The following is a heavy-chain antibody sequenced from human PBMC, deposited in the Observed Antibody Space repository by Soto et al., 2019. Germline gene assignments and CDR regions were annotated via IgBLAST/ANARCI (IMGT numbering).Heavy chain of an antibody. CDR1: GYTFTSYA. Sequence: ASVKVSCKASGYTFTSYAMHWVRQAPGQRLEWMGWINAGNGNTKYSQKFQGRVTITRDTSASTAYMELSSLRSEDTAVYYCATPHSITGTTSIGDYYGMDVWGQGTTVTVSS. D-gene: IGHD1-7*01. CDR2: INAGNGNT. CDR3: ATPHSITGTTSIGDYYGMDV. V-gene: IGHV1-3*01. J-gene: IGHJ6*02.